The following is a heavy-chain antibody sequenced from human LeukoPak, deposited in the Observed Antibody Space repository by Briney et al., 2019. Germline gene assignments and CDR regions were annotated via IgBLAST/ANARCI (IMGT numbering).Heavy chain of an antibody. CDR3: ARSRGITYANWFDP. J-gene: IGHJ5*02. D-gene: IGHD3-10*01. CDR1: GGSFSGYY. V-gene: IGHV4-34*01. Sequence: SETLSLTCAVYGGSFSGYYWNWIRQPPGRGLEWIGEINHSGSTNYNPSLKSRVTVSVDTSKNQFSLKLSSVTAADTAVYYCARSRGITYANWFDPWGQGTLVTVSS. CDR2: INHSGST.